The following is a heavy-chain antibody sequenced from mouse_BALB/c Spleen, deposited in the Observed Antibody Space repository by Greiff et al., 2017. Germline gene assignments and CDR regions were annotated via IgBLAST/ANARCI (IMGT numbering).Heavy chain of an antibody. CDR3: ARGDYDYPAWFAY. CDR1: GFTFSSYA. D-gene: IGHD2-4*01. V-gene: IGHV5-6-5*01. J-gene: IGHJ3*01. CDR2: ISSGGST. Sequence: EVKLVESGGGLVKPGGSLKLSCAASGFTFSSYAMSWVRQTPEKRLEWVASISSGGSTYYPDSVKGRFTISRDNARNILYLQMSSLRSEDTAMYYCARGDYDYPAWFAYWGQGTLVTVSA.